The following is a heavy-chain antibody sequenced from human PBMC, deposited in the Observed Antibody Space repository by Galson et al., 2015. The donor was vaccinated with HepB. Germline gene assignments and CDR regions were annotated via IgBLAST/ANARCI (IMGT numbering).Heavy chain of an antibody. V-gene: IGHV3-11*06. CDR3: ARVADADYGDHSHFDY. Sequence: SLRLSCAASGFTFSDYYMSWIRQAPGQGLEWVSYISSSSTYTNYADSVRGRFTISSDNAKNSLYLQINSLRAEDTAVYYCARVADADYGDHSHFDYWGQGTLVTVSS. CDR1: GFTFSDYY. CDR2: ISSSSTYT. D-gene: IGHD4-17*01. J-gene: IGHJ4*02.